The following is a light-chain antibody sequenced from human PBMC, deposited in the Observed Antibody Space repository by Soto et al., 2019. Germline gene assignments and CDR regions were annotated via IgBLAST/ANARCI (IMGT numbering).Light chain of an antibody. CDR3: QQFGSSLPQT. CDR2: GAS. Sequence: EIVMTQSPGTLSLSPGERATISCRASQVIGSRYLAWYHQKSGQAPRLLIYGASIRAPGLPDRFSGSGSATDLTLIISRLEHEDFGAYYCQQFGSSLPQTFGQGTKLEIK. J-gene: IGKJ2*01. V-gene: IGKV3-20*01. CDR1: QVIGSRY.